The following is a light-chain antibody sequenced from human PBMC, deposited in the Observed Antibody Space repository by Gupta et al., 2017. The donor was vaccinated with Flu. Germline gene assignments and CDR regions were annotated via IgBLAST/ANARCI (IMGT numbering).Light chain of an antibody. CDR3: QQGCISLCT. Sequence: EIVLTQSPATLSLSPGERATISCRASQSVKNNLLNWYQQKPGQAPRLLIYGASSRATGVPDRFSGSGSGTEFTLTISRLEPEDFAVYYCQQGCISLCTFGQGTKVDIK. CDR1: QSVKNNL. CDR2: GAS. J-gene: IGKJ2*02. V-gene: IGKV3-20*01.